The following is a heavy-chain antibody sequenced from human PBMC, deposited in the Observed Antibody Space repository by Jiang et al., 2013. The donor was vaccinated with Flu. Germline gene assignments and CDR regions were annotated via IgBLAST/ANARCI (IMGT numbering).Heavy chain of an antibody. V-gene: IGHV4-34*01. CDR2: INHSGST. CDR1: GGSFSGYY. D-gene: IGHD6-19*01. CDR3: ARGKDSSGNDYFDY. J-gene: IGHJ4*02. Sequence: LLKPSETLSLTCAVYGGSFSGYYWSWIRQPPGKGLEWIGEINHSGSTNYNPSLKSRVTISVDTSKNQFSLKLSSVTAADTAVYYCARGKDSSGNDYFDYWGQGTLVTVSS.